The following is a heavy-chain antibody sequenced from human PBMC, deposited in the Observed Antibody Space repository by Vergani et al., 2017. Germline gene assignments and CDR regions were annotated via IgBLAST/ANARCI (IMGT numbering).Heavy chain of an antibody. CDR1: GFTFSDYY. V-gene: IGHV3-23*04. CDR2: ISGSGGNT. CDR3: AKARDPNCKGGNCYSYYYGLDL. Sequence: VQLVESGGGLVKPGGSLRLSCAASGFTFSDYYMSWIRQAPGKGLQWVSAISGSGGNTFYTDSVKGRFTISRDNSKDTLYLQMNSLRVEDTAIYYCAKARDPNCKGGNCYSYYYGLDLWGQXP. D-gene: IGHD2-21*01. J-gene: IGHJ6*02.